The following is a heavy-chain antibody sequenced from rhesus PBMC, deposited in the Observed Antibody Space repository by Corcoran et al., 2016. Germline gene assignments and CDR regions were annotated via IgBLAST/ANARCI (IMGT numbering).Heavy chain of an antibody. CDR2: ISGSGGSN. J-gene: IGHJ5-2*02. V-gene: IGHV4-173*01. CDR3: VRSAAAARNVLDV. D-gene: IGHD6-43*01. CDR1: VGSISSNY. Sequence: QLQLQESGPGLVKPSETLSLTCAVSVGSISSNYWTWLRQPPGKGLEWIGRISGSGGSNDYNPSLKSRVTISTDTSKNQFSLKLTSVTAADTAVYYCVRSAAAARNVLDVWGRGLLVTVSS.